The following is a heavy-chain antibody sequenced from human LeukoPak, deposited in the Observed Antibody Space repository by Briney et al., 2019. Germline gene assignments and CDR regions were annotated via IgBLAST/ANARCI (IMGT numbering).Heavy chain of an antibody. CDR2: IYTGGST. J-gene: IGHJ4*02. CDR3: ARVSLVRGAPDYYFDY. Sequence: SETLSLTCTVSGDSISNYYWSWIRQPAGKGLERIGRIYTGGSTNYNPSLKSRVTMSVDTSKNQFSLKLSSVTAADTAVYYCARVSLVRGAPDYYFDYWGQGTLVTVSS. V-gene: IGHV4-4*07. D-gene: IGHD3-10*01. CDR1: GDSISNYY.